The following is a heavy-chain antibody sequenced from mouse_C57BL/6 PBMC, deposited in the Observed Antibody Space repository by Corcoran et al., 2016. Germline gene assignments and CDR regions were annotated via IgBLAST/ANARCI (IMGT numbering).Heavy chain of an antibody. CDR2: IYWDDDK. CDR1: GFSLSTSGMG. V-gene: IGHV8-12*01. J-gene: IGHJ3*01. Sequence: QVTLKESGPGILQSSQTLRLTCSFSGFSLSTSGMGVSWIRQPSGKGLEWLAHIYWDDDKRYNPSLKSRLTISKDTSRNQVFLKITSVDTADTATYYCARRGTNWDDFAYWGQGTLVTVSA. D-gene: IGHD4-1*01. CDR3: ARRGTNWDDFAY.